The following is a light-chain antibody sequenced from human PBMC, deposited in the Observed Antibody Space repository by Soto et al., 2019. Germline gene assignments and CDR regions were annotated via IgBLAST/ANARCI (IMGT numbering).Light chain of an antibody. CDR3: QQSYSTPLT. CDR1: QSILYSSNNKNY. CDR2: WAS. J-gene: IGKJ4*01. V-gene: IGKV4-1*01. Sequence: DIVMTQFPDSLAVSLGERATINCKSSQSILYSSNNKNYLAWYQQKPGQSPKLLIYWASTRDSGVSDRFSGSGSGTDFPLTISSLPAEDVAAYYCQQSYSTPLTFGGGTKVEIK.